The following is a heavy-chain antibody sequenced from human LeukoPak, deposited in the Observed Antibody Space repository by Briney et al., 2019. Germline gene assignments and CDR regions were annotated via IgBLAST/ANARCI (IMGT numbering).Heavy chain of an antibody. D-gene: IGHD6-19*01. Sequence: ASVKVSCKTSGFPFSAYYIHWLRQAPGKGLEWLGRIDPKDSATISAEKFHDRVTISVDTSTETAYVELSSLTSADTAMFYCAIADSGWFDSWGQGTLVNVSS. CDR3: AIADSGWFDS. CDR2: IDPKDSAT. CDR1: GFPFSAYY. J-gene: IGHJ5*01. V-gene: IGHV1-69-2*01.